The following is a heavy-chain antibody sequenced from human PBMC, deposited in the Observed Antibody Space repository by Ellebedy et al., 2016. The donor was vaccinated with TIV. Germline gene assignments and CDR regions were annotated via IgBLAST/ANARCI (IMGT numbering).Heavy chain of an antibody. CDR2: ITANGRWT. V-gene: IGHV3-64D*06. D-gene: IGHD2-21*01. CDR3: VSPFCGGECFSTTESES. CDR1: GFSFRSYG. Sequence: PGGSLRLSCSASGFSFRSYGLHWVRQAPGKGLEYVSAITANGRWTCYGDSVKGRFTISRDKSKNTLYLQMSSLTTDDTALYYCVSPFCGGECFSTTESESWGQGTLVTVSS. J-gene: IGHJ5*02.